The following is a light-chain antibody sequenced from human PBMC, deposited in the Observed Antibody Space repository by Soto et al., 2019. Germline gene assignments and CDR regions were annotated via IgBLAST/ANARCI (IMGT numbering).Light chain of an antibody. CDR3: QHRSIWPVS. J-gene: IGKJ5*01. CDR1: RSVSSY. CDR2: DAS. V-gene: IGKV3-11*01. Sequence: PGQTATLSCLVSRSVSSYLAWFQQRPGQAPRLLIFDASNRATGIPARFSGSGSATDFALNISSLEAEDVAVYYCQHRSIWPVSFGQGTRLEIK.